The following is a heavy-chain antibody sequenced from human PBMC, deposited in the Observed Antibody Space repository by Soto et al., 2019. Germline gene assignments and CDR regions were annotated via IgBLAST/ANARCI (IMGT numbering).Heavy chain of an antibody. CDR1: GASISSGDHH. V-gene: IGHV4-30-4*01. J-gene: IGHJ4*02. CDR3: ARYCSGGSCYYGGLDY. D-gene: IGHD2-15*01. CDR2: IFYSGST. Sequence: QVQLQESGPGLVKPSQTLSLTCSVSGASISSGDHHWSWIRQPPGKGLEWIGNIFYSGSTYYNPSLWSRITMSVNTSMNQFSLKLNSLTAADTAVYFCARYCSGGSCYYGGLDYWGQGTLVTVSS.